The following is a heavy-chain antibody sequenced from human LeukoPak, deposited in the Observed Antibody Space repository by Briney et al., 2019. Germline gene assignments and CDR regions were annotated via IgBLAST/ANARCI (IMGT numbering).Heavy chain of an antibody. V-gene: IGHV3-33*01. Sequence: GGSLRLSCAASGFTLTSYGMHWVRQAPGKGLEWVAVIWYNGNNKYYADSVKGRFTISRDTSKNTLYLQMNSLRGEDTAMYYCARDGLASVGLDMWGQGTVVTVSS. CDR1: GFTLTSYG. D-gene: IGHD6-13*01. CDR3: ARDGLASVGLDM. CDR2: IWYNGNNK. J-gene: IGHJ3*02.